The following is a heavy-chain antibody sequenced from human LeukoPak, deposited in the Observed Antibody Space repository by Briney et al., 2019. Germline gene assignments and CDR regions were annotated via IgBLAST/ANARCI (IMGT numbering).Heavy chain of an antibody. D-gene: IGHD1-1*01. CDR3: ARDRGTWNDDGFDY. Sequence: SETLSLTCTVSGGSLSSYYCSWIRQPAGKGLEWIGRGYISGSTNYTPSPTSRVTTSVDTSKNQSSLKLSSVTAADTAVYYCARDRGTWNDDGFDYWGQGTLVTVSS. CDR2: GYISGST. V-gene: IGHV4-4*07. J-gene: IGHJ4*02. CDR1: GGSLSSYY.